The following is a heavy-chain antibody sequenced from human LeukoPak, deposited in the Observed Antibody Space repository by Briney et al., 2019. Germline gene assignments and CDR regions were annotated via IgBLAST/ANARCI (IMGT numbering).Heavy chain of an antibody. CDR2: ISNSGGST. CDR1: GFTFSSHT. CDR3: AKGRGLVSPDDH. Sequence: GGPLRLSCAASGFTFSSHTMTWVRQAPGKGLEWVSAISNSGGSTYYADSAKGRFTISRDNSKNTLYLQMNSLKAEDAAVYYCAKGRGLVSPDDHWGQGTLVTVSS. J-gene: IGHJ4*02. D-gene: IGHD3/OR15-3a*01. V-gene: IGHV3-23*01.